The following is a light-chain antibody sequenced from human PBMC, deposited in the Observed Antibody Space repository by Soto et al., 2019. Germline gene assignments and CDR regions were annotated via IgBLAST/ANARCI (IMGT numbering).Light chain of an antibody. Sequence: DIVVTQSPATLSASPGERVTLSCRASQFVSSRLAWYQRRPGQVPRLLIYDTSTRAPGISARFSGSGSGTDFTLTISSLQSEDFAIYYCQQYKSWPPAWTFGQGTKVDIK. J-gene: IGKJ1*01. CDR3: QQYKSWPPAWT. V-gene: IGKV3-15*01. CDR1: QFVSSR. CDR2: DTS.